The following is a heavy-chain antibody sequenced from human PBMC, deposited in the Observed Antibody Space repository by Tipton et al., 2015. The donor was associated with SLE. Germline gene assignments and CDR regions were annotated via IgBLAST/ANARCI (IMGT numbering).Heavy chain of an antibody. CDR1: GDSFTAYY. Sequence: TLSLTCNVSGDSFTAYYWTWIRQAPGMGLDWIGEITHGGGSTYNPSLRGRVTMSVDTSKNQFSLVMEFVTAADTATYCCAGGRDGFRAWGQGTLVTVPA. CDR2: ITHGGGS. CDR3: AGGRDGFRA. J-gene: IGHJ5*02. D-gene: IGHD5-24*01. V-gene: IGHV4-34*01.